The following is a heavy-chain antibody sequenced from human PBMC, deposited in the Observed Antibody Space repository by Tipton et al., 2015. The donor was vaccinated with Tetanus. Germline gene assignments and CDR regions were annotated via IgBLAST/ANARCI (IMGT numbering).Heavy chain of an antibody. CDR2: INAGNGNT. Sequence: QVQLVQSGAEMKKPGASVKVSCKASGYTFTSYAIHWVRQAPGQRLEWMGWINAGNGNTKYSQKFQGRVTITSDTSASTGYMELSSLRSEDTAVYYCARGVTGTTAWFDPWGQGTLVTVSS. CDR3: ARGVTGTTAWFDP. J-gene: IGHJ5*02. D-gene: IGHD1-7*01. V-gene: IGHV1-3*01. CDR1: GYTFTSYA.